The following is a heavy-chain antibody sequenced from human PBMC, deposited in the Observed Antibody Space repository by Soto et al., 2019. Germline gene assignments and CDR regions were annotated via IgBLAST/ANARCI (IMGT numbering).Heavy chain of an antibody. CDR3: ARDRGYPETYGMDV. Sequence: QVQLQESGPGLVKPSETLSLTCTVSGGSISSYYWSWIRQPPGKGLEWLGYIYYSGSTNYNPSLKSRVTISVDTSKNQFSLKLSSVTAADTAVYYCARDRGYPETYGMDVWGQGTTVTVSS. J-gene: IGHJ6*02. D-gene: IGHD3-10*01. CDR2: IYYSGST. CDR1: GGSISSYY. V-gene: IGHV4-59*01.